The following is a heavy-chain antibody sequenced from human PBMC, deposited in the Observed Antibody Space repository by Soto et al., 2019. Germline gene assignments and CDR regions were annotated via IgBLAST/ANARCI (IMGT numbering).Heavy chain of an antibody. CDR1: GFTFSSYW. J-gene: IGHJ4*02. V-gene: IGHV3-7*01. Sequence: PGGSLRLSCAAPGFTFSSYWMSWFRQAPGKGLEWVANIKQDGSEKYYVDSVKGRFTISRDNAKNSLYLQMNSLRAEDTAVYYCARVGLAVAGYFDYWGQGTLVTVSS. D-gene: IGHD6-19*01. CDR2: IKQDGSEK. CDR3: ARVGLAVAGYFDY.